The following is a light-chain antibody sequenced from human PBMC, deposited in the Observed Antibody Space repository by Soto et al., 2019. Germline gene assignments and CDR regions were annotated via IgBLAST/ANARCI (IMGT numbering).Light chain of an antibody. CDR2: EVS. CDR3: DSYTSSRAYV. V-gene: IGLV2-14*01. Sequence: QSALAQPASVSGSPGQSITMSCTGTSSDVGVYNYVSWYQQQSGKAPKLIIHEVSNRPSGVSNRFSGSKSGNTASLTISGLQAEDEADYYCDSYTSSRAYVFGIGTKVTV. CDR1: SSDVGVYNY. J-gene: IGLJ1*01.